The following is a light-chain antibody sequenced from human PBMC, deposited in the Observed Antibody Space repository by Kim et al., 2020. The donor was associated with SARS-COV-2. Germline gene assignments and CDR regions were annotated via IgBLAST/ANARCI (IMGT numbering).Light chain of an antibody. CDR2: EVT. Sequence: QSALTQPPAASGSPGQSVTISCTGTSSDVGGYKYVSWYQQHPGKAPKLMIYEVTKRPSGVPDRFSGSKSGNTASLTVSGLQAEDEADYYCSSYAGSNNWVFGGGTQLTV. CDR1: SSDVGGYKY. CDR3: SSYAGSNNWV. J-gene: IGLJ3*02. V-gene: IGLV2-8*01.